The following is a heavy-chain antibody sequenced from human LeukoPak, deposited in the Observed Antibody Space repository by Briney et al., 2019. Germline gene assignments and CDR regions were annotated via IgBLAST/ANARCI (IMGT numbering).Heavy chain of an antibody. D-gene: IGHD3/OR15-3a*01. CDR1: GYTFTSYA. Sequence: ASVKVSCKASGYTFTSYAMNWVRQAPGQGLEWMGWINTNTGNPTYAQGFTGRFVFSLDTSVSTAYLQISSLKAEDTAVYYCARGGDWVDFYYYYYYMDVWGKGTTVTVSS. J-gene: IGHJ6*03. CDR3: ARGGDWVDFYYYYYYMDV. CDR2: INTNTGNP. V-gene: IGHV7-4-1*02.